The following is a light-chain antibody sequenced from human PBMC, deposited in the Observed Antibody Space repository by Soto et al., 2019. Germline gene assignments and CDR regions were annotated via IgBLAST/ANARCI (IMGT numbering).Light chain of an antibody. Sequence: EMVLTQSPAPLSSFPGDRVTLSCMASQAVNTRLAWYQHKPGQAPRLLIYHASNRATGIPARFSGSGSGTDFTLTISSLEPEDFAVYYCQQRSDWPPWTFGQGTKVDIK. V-gene: IGKV3-11*01. CDR2: HAS. J-gene: IGKJ1*01. CDR3: QQRSDWPPWT. CDR1: QAVNTR.